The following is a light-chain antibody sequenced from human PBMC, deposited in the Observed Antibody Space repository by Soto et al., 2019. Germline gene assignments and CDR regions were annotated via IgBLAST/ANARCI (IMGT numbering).Light chain of an antibody. Sequence: EIVLTQSPGSLSLSPGQRATLSCRARQSVDTSFFAWYQKKPGQAPRLLIYGASKRATGIPDRFSGSGSGTDFTLIISRLDPEDFAVYYCQQYMSSVTFGQGTKVEIK. J-gene: IGKJ1*01. V-gene: IGKV3-20*01. CDR1: QSVDTSF. CDR3: QQYMSSVT. CDR2: GAS.